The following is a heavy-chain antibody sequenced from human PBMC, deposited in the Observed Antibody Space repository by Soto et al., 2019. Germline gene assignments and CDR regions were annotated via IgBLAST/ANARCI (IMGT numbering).Heavy chain of an antibody. J-gene: IGHJ6*02. CDR2: INPNTGGT. CDR1: GYTFTGYY. V-gene: IGHV1-2*02. Sequence: QVQLVQSGAEVKKPGASVKVSCKASGYTFTGYYIHWVRQAPGQGLEWMGWINPNTGGTNYVQKFQGGVTMTRDTSISTAYMEFNRLRSDDTAVYYCARSEPAVNVGYYYYGMDVWGQGTTVTVSS. CDR3: ARSEPAVNVGYYYYGMDV. D-gene: IGHD2-2*01.